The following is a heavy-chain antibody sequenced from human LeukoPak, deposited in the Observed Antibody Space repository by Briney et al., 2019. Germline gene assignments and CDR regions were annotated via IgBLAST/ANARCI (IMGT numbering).Heavy chain of an antibody. Sequence: GESLKISCKGSGYSFTSYWIGWVRQMPGKGLEWMGIIYPGDSDTRYSPSFQGQVTISADKSISTAYLQWSSLKASDTAMYYCARQAVYYGSGSYYRRPYYFDYWGQGTLVTVSS. CDR1: GYSFTSYW. V-gene: IGHV5-51*01. CDR3: ARQAVYYGSGSYYRRPYYFDY. J-gene: IGHJ4*02. CDR2: IYPGDSDT. D-gene: IGHD3-10*01.